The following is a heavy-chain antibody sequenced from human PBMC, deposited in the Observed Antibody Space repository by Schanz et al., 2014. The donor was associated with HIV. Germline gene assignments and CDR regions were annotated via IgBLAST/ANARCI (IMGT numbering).Heavy chain of an antibody. J-gene: IGHJ2*01. CDR2: FIPIFGTT. V-gene: IGHV1-69*01. Sequence: QVQLVQSGAEVKKPGASVKVSCKASGHTFTNYGISWVRQAPGQGLEWMGGFIPIFGTTNYAQKFQGRVTITADESTSTTYLELSSLRSEDTAVYYCASQYSNYDSSRRYHWYFDLWGRGTLVTVSS. D-gene: IGHD4-4*01. CDR1: GHTFTNYG. CDR3: ASQYSNYDSSRRYHWYFDL.